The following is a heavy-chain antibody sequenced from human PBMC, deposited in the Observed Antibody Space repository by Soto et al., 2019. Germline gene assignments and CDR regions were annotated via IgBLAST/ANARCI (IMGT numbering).Heavy chain of an antibody. J-gene: IGHJ4*02. D-gene: IGHD5-18*01. Sequence: ASVKVSCKASGYPFTDYDINWVRQASGQGLEWMGWMNPNTGNTRYAQQFQGRLTMTRDTSISTAFMELSGLRSEDTALYYCARGRLDTLTQFWGQGTLVSVS. CDR2: MNPNTGNT. CDR3: ARGRLDTLTQF. CDR1: GYPFTDYD. V-gene: IGHV1-8*01.